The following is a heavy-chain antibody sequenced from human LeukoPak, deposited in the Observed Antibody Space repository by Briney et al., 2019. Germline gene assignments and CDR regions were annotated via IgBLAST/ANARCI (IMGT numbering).Heavy chain of an antibody. J-gene: IGHJ6*02. D-gene: IGHD4-23*01. V-gene: IGHV3-30*18. CDR3: AKDQVVTPGGLYGMDV. CDR1: GFTFSSYG. Sequence: GGSLRLSCAASGFTFSSYGMHWVRQAPGKGLEWVAVISYDGSNRYYADSVKGRFTISRDNSKNTLYLQMNSLRAEDTAVYYCAKDQVVTPGGLYGMDVWGQGTTVTVSS. CDR2: ISYDGSNR.